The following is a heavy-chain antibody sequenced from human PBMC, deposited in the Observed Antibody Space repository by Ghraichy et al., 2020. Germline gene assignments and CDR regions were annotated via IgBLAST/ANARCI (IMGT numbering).Heavy chain of an antibody. Sequence: SETLSLTCTVSGGSISSYYWSWIRQPPGKGLEWIGYIYYTGSTNYNPSLESRVTISVDTSKNQFSLNLSSVTAADTAVYYCARVRCTSTGCYTRFTIDYWGQGTLVTVSS. V-gene: IGHV4-59*01. J-gene: IGHJ4*02. CDR3: ARVRCTSTGCYTRFTIDY. CDR2: IYYTGST. D-gene: IGHD2-2*02. CDR1: GGSISSYY.